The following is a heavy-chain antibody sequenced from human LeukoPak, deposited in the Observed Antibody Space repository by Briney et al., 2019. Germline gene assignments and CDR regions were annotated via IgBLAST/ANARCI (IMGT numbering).Heavy chain of an antibody. Sequence: GGSLRLSCAASGFTFSSYWMHWVRQTPGKGLVWVSRINGDGSTTSYADSVKGRFTISRDSAKNSLYLQMNSLRAEDTAVYYCGGGYVWGSYRADYWGQGTLVTVSA. V-gene: IGHV3-74*01. CDR1: GFTFSSYW. CDR2: INGDGSTT. CDR3: GGGYVWGSYRADY. D-gene: IGHD3-16*02. J-gene: IGHJ4*02.